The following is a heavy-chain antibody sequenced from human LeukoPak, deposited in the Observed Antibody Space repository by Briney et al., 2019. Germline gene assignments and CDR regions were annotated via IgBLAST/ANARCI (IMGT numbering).Heavy chain of an antibody. CDR1: GFTFSSYS. J-gene: IGHJ4*02. Sequence: PGGSLRLSCAASGFTFSSYSMNWVRQAPGKGLEWVSSISSSSSYIYYADSVKGRFTISRDNAKNSLYLQMNSPRAEDTAVYYCARVLAYSSSSVDYWGQGTLVTVSS. D-gene: IGHD6-6*01. CDR3: ARVLAYSSSSVDY. CDR2: ISSSSSYI. V-gene: IGHV3-21*01.